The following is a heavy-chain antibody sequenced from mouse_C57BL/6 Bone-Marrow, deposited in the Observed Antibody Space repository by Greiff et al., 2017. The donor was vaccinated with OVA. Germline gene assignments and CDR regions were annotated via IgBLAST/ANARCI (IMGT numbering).Heavy chain of an antibody. Sequence: EVQLVESGGGLVKPGGSLKLSCAASGFTFSSYAMSWVRQTPEKRLEWVATISDGGGYTYYPDNVKGRFTISRDNAKNNLYLQMSHLKSEDTAMYYCGGWFLPDYWGQGTSVTVSS. CDR1: GFTFSSYA. D-gene: IGHD2-3*01. J-gene: IGHJ4*01. V-gene: IGHV5-4*01. CDR3: GGWFLPDY. CDR2: ISDGGGYT.